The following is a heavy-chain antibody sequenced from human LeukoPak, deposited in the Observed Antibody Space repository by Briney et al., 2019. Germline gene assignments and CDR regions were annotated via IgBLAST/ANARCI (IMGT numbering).Heavy chain of an antibody. CDR2: IYYSGST. CDR3: ARQGITLVYDY. D-gene: IGHD1-14*01. Sequence: SETLSLTCTVSGASISSYYWSWIRQSPGKGLEWIGSIYYSGSTYYNPSLKSRVTISVDTSKNQFSLKLSSVTAADTAVYYCARQGITLVYDYWGQGTLVTVSS. J-gene: IGHJ4*02. CDR1: GASISSYY. V-gene: IGHV4-59*05.